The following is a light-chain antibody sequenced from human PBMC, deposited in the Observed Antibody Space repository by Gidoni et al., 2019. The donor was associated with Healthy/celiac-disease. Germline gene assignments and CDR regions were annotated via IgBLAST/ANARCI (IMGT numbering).Light chain of an antibody. J-gene: IGKJ3*01. CDR3: MQGTHWPPFT. CDR1: QSLVHSDGNTY. V-gene: IGKV2-30*02. CDR2: KVS. Sequence: VVMTQSPLSLPVTLGQPASISCRSSQSLVHSDGNTYLNWFQQRPGQSPRRLIYKVSNRDSRVPDRFSGSGSGTDFTLKISRVEAEDVGVYYCMQGTHWPPFTFGPGTKVDIK.